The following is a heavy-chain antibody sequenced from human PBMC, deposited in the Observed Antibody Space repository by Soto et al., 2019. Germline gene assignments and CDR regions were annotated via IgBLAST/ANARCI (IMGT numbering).Heavy chain of an antibody. CDR1: GYTFTGYD. CDR2: MNPNSGNT. J-gene: IGHJ4*02. Sequence: ASVKVSCKASGYTFTGYDINWVRQATGQGLEWMGWMNPNSGNTGYAQKFQGRVTMTRNTSISTAYMELSSLRSEDTAVYYCAREGGYSSSGSLPQDDYWGQGTLVTVSS. D-gene: IGHD6-13*01. V-gene: IGHV1-8*01. CDR3: AREGGYSSSGSLPQDDY.